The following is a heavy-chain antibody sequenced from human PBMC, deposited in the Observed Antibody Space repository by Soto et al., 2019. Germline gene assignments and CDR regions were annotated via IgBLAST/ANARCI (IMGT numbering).Heavy chain of an antibody. Sequence: PGESLKISCKGPGHLFNNHWIGWVRQTPGKGLEWMGLIFTRDSETKTSPSFQGHVSFSVDNSINTVYLQWTSLKTTDTGIYFCARGYFDSGHGYDPRGPGTLVPVSP. J-gene: IGHJ5*02. CDR1: GHLFNNHW. CDR2: IFTRDSET. D-gene: IGHD3-10*01. V-gene: IGHV5-51*01. CDR3: ARGYFDSGHGYDP.